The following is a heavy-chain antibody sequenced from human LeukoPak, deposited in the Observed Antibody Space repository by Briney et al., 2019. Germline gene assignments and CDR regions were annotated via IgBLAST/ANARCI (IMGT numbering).Heavy chain of an antibody. V-gene: IGHV1-18*01. CDR1: GGTFSSYA. Sequence: ASVKVSCKASGGTFSSYAISWVRQAPGQGLEWMGWISAYTGNTVYAQKLQGRVTMTTDTSTSTAYMELRSLISDDTAVYYCAAGPGIAVAGTFDFWGQGTLVTVSS. J-gene: IGHJ4*02. CDR2: ISAYTGNT. D-gene: IGHD6-19*01. CDR3: AAGPGIAVAGTFDF.